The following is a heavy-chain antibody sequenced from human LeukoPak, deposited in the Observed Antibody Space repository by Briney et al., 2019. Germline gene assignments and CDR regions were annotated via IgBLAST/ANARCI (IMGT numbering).Heavy chain of an antibody. CDR1: GYSFTSYW. J-gene: IGHJ3*02. CDR2: IDPSDSYT. D-gene: IGHD3-22*01. V-gene: IGHV5-10-1*01. CDR3: PSPPRRDSSGYYDAFDI. Sequence: GESLKISCKGSGYSFTSYWISWVRQMPGKGLEWMGRIDPSDSYTNYSPSFQGHVTISADKSISTAYLQWSSLKASDTAMYYCPSPPRRDSSGYYDAFDIWGQGTMVTVSS.